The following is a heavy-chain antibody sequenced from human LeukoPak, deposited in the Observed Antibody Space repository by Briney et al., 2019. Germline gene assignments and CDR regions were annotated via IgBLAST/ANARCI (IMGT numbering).Heavy chain of an antibody. J-gene: IGHJ1*01. CDR1: GYTFTSYA. Sequence: ASVKVSCKASGYTFTSYAMHWVRQAPGQGLEWMGIINPSGGSTSYAQKFQGRVTMTRDTSTSTVYMELSSLRSEDTAVYYCAREVADCSSTSCPLGHWGQGTLVTVSS. V-gene: IGHV1-46*01. CDR3: AREVADCSSTSCPLGH. D-gene: IGHD2-2*01. CDR2: INPSGGST.